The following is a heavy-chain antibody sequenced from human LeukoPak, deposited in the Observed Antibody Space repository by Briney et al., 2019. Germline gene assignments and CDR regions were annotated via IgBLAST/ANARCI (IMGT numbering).Heavy chain of an antibody. CDR1: GFTFSDCW. CDR2: IKQDGSVK. CDR3: ARIGYSSSSLDY. Sequence: PGGSLRLSCAASGFTFSDCWMTWVRQAPGKGLEWVANIKQDGSVKYYMDSVKGRFTISRENAKNSLYLQMNSLRAEDTAVYNCARIGYSSSSLDYWGQGTLVTVSS. D-gene: IGHD6-6*01. V-gene: IGHV3-7*01. J-gene: IGHJ4*02.